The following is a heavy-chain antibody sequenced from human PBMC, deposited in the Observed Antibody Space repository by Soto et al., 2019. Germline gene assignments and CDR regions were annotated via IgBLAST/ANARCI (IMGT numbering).Heavy chain of an antibody. CDR3: ARDPAAAARGGAFDI. CDR2: IYYSGST. J-gene: IGHJ3*02. D-gene: IGHD6-25*01. V-gene: IGHV4-30-4*01. CDR1: GGSISSGDYY. Sequence: QVQLQESGPGLVKPSQTLSLTCTVSGGSISSGDYYWSWIRQPPGKGLEWIGYIYYSGSTYYNPSLKSRVTISVDASKNQFSLKLSSVTAADTAVYYCARDPAAAARGGAFDIWGQGTMVTVSS.